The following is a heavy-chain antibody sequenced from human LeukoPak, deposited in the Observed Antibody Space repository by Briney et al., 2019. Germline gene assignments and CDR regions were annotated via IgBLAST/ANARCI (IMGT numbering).Heavy chain of an antibody. V-gene: IGHV3-30*18. J-gene: IGHJ4*02. CDR1: GFTFSSYG. CDR3: AKDGMQGGYFDY. Sequence: GGSLRLSCAASGFTFSSYGMHWVRQAPGKGLEWVAVTSYDGSNKYYADSVKGRFTISRDNSKNTLYLQINSLRAEDTAVYYCAKDGMQGGYFDYWGQGTLVTVSS. D-gene: IGHD1-1*01. CDR2: TSYDGSNK.